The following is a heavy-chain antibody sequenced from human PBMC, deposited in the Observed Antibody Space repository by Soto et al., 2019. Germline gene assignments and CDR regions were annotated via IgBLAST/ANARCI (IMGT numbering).Heavy chain of an antibody. CDR2: INKDGSGT. D-gene: IGHD3-22*01. V-gene: IGHV3-74*01. CDR3: ASGAYYGAIRGY. CDR1: GFIFNNYW. J-gene: IGHJ4*02. Sequence: DVQLAESGGGLVQPGGSLRLSCAASGFIFNNYWMHWVRQAPGKGLVWVSRINKDGSGTNYADSVRGRFTISRDNAENTLFLQMNSLRVEDTAVYYCASGAYYGAIRGYWGPGTLVTVSS.